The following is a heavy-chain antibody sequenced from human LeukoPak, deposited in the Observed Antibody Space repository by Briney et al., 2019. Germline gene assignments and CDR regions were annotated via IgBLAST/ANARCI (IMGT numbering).Heavy chain of an antibody. CDR2: INTDGSST. Sequence: GGSLRLSCAASGFTVSSNYMSWVRQAPGKGLVWVSRINTDGSSTTYADSVKGRFTISRDNAKSTLYLQMNSLRAEDTAVYYCARQYRTSMDLRYFDYWGQGTLVTVSS. D-gene: IGHD1-14*01. J-gene: IGHJ4*02. V-gene: IGHV3-74*01. CDR3: ARQYRTSMDLRYFDY. CDR1: GFTVSSNY.